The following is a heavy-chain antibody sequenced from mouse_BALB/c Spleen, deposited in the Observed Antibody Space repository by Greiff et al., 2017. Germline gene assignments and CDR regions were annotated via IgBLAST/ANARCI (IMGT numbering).Heavy chain of an antibody. J-gene: IGHJ4*01. D-gene: IGHD2-12*01. Sequence: VKVVESGPGLVAPSQSLSITCTVSVFSLTSYGVHWVRQPPGKGLEWLGVIWAGGSTNYNSALMSRLSISKDNSKSQVFLKMNSLQTDDTAMYYCARALYSSYAMDYWGQGTSVTVSS. CDR2: IWAGGST. V-gene: IGHV2-9*02. CDR1: VFSLTSYG. CDR3: ARALYSSYAMDY.